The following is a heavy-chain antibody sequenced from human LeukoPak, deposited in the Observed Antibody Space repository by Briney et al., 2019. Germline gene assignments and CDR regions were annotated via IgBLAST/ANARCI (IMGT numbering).Heavy chain of an antibody. V-gene: IGHV3-53*01. CDR2: IYSGDNT. CDR1: GFNVSSYY. Sequence: GGSLRLSCAASGFNVSSYYMSWVRQAPGKGLEWVSLIYSGDNTYYTDSVKGRLTISRDNAKNSLYLQMNSLRAEDTAVYYCARDAGYGYDRFDYWGQGTQVTVSS. D-gene: IGHD5-18*01. J-gene: IGHJ4*02. CDR3: ARDAGYGYDRFDY.